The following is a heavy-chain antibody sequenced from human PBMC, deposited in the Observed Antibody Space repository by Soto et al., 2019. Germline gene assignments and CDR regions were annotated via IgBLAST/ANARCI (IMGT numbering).Heavy chain of an antibody. CDR2: ISAYNGNT. J-gene: IGHJ6*02. D-gene: IGHD2-15*01. V-gene: IGHV1-18*01. Sequence: ASVKVSCKASGYTFTSYGISWVRQAPGQGLEWMGWISAYNGNTNYAQKLQGRVTMTTDTSTSTAYMELRSLRSDDTAVYYCARVAVTNYYYYGMDVWGQGTTVTVSS. CDR1: GYTFTSYG. CDR3: ARVAVTNYYYYGMDV.